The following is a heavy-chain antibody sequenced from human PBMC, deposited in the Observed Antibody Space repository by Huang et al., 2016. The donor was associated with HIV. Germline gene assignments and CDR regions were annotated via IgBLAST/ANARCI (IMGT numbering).Heavy chain of an antibody. D-gene: IGHD2-2*01. CDR3: ARGLGRTRRFDY. Sequence: QVQLVQSGAEVRKPGASVKVSCKASGYTFSSYDINWVRQAPGQGLEWMGWMNPNSGNTGDEQKFKGRVAMTRNTSMTTAYMEWRSLRSDDTAVYFCARGLGRTRRFDYWGQGALVNVYS. V-gene: IGHV1-8*01. J-gene: IGHJ4*02. CDR1: GYTFSSYD. CDR2: MNPNSGNT.